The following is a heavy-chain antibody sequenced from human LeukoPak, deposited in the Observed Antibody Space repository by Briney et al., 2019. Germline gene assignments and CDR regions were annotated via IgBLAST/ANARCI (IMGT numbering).Heavy chain of an antibody. V-gene: IGHV3-7*01. CDR3: ARDRGLSGYDLCDY. J-gene: IGHJ4*02. Sequence: GGSLRLSCAASGFTFSHHWLTWVRQGPGKGPEWVANIYLDGSETNYLDSVKGRFTISRDNAKNSLYLQMNSLRAEDTAVYYCARDRGLSGYDLCDYWGQGTLVTVSS. D-gene: IGHD5-12*01. CDR1: GFTFSHHW. CDR2: IYLDGSET.